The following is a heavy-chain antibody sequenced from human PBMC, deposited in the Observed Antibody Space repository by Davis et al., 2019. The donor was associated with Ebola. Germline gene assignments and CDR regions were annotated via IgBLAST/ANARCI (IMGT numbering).Heavy chain of an antibody. D-gene: IGHD1-14*01. Sequence: SVKVSCKASGFTFSSSGMQWVRQACGQRLEWIGGIVVGSGNTNYAQKFRERLTMTRDMSTTTAYMELSSLRFEDTAVYYCAASAGTVGKFDFWGQGTLVTVSS. CDR3: AASAGTVGKFDF. V-gene: IGHV1-58*02. CDR1: GFTFSSSG. CDR2: IVVGSGNT. J-gene: IGHJ4*02.